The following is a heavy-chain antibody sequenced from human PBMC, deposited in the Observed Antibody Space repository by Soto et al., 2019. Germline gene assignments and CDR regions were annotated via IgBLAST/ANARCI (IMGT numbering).Heavy chain of an antibody. Sequence: ASVKVSCKASGYTFTSYGISWVRQAPGQGLEWMGWISVYNGNTNYAQILQGRVTMTTDTSTSTAYMELRSLRSDDTAVYYCASVYEFWSGYSSPFDYWGQGTLVTVSS. CDR1: GYTFTSYG. D-gene: IGHD3-3*01. CDR2: ISVYNGNT. CDR3: ASVYEFWSGYSSPFDY. V-gene: IGHV1-18*01. J-gene: IGHJ4*02.